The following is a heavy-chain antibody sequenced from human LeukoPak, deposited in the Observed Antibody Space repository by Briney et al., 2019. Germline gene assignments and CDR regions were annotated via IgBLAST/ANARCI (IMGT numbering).Heavy chain of an antibody. V-gene: IGHV4-39*02. J-gene: IGHJ1*01. Sequence: PSETLSLTCSLSGVSITSNAFFWGCIRHPPGKGLEWIGSIYYSGNINYHPSLKSRVTISGDTSGNYFFLKLNSVTAADSAIYFCARVSAVAYYLHMDAWGQGTRVTVST. CDR1: GVSITSNAFF. CDR2: IYYSGNI. CDR3: ARVSAVAYYLHMDA. D-gene: IGHD2/OR15-2a*01.